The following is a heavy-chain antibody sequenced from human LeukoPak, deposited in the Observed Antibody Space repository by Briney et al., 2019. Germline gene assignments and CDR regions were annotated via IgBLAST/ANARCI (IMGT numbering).Heavy chain of an antibody. CDR3: ARDERTRYSSSPES. CDR1: GYTFTSYD. CDR2: MNPNSGNT. Sequence: ASVKVSCKASGYTFTSYDINWVRQATGQGLEWMGWMNPNSGNTGYAQKFQGRVTITRNTSISTAYMELSSLRSEDTAVYYCARDERTRYSSSPESWGQGTMVTVSS. V-gene: IGHV1-8*03. J-gene: IGHJ3*01. D-gene: IGHD6-6*01.